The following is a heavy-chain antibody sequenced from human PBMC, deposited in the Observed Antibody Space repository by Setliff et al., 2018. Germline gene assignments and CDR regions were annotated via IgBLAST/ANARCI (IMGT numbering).Heavy chain of an antibody. CDR3: ARHRAVAGAYYFDF. Sequence: SETLSLTCSVSGASISSGNDFWNWIRQPAGKGLEWIGNIYTNGGTDYSPSLRSRVTISLGTSKNQFSLQLTAVTAADTAIYYCARHRAVAGAYYFDFWGQGTLVTVSS. V-gene: IGHV4-61*09. D-gene: IGHD6-19*01. J-gene: IGHJ4*02. CDR1: GASISSGNDF. CDR2: IYTNGGT.